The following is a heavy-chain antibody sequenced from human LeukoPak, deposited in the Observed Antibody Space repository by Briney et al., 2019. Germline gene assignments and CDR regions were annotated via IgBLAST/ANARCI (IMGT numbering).Heavy chain of an antibody. Sequence: PGGSLRLSCAVSRFTFSNYNMNWVRQAPGKGLEWVSFISSSSSYIYYADSVKGRFTISRDNAKNSLYLQMNSLRAEDTAVYYCARDSGGYFDRNHFGYWGQGTLVTVSS. CDR3: ARDSGGYFDRNHFGY. CDR2: ISSSSSYI. J-gene: IGHJ4*02. CDR1: RFTFSNYN. V-gene: IGHV3-21*01. D-gene: IGHD3-9*01.